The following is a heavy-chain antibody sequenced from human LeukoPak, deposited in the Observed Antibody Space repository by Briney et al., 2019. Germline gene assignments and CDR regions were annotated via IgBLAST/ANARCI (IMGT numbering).Heavy chain of an antibody. V-gene: IGHV4-34*01. CDR3: ARGQRIVGATRLGYFDY. J-gene: IGHJ4*02. D-gene: IGHD1-26*01. Sequence: SETLSLTCAVYGGSFSGYYWSWIRQPPGKGLEWIGEINHSGSTNYNPSLKSRVTISVDTSKNQFSLKLSSVTAADTAVYYCARGQRIVGATRLGYFDYWGQGTLVTVSS. CDR2: INHSGST. CDR1: GGSFSGYY.